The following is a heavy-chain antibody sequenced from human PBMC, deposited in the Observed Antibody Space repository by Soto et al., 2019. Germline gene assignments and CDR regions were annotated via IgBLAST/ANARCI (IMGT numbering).Heavy chain of an antibody. CDR3: ARVGCSGGSCSNYYFDY. Sequence: ASVKVSCKASGYTFTSYGISWVRQAPGQGLEWMGWINPNSGGTNYAQKFQGWVTMTRDTSISTAYMELSRLRSDDTAVYYCARVGCSGGSCSNYYFDYWGQGTLVTVSS. D-gene: IGHD2-15*01. CDR2: INPNSGGT. V-gene: IGHV1-2*04. CDR1: GYTFTSYG. J-gene: IGHJ4*02.